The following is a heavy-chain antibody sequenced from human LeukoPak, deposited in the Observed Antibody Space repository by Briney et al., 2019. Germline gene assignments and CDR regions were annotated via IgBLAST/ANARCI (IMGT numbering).Heavy chain of an antibody. J-gene: IGHJ4*02. D-gene: IGHD3-22*01. V-gene: IGHV1-8*01. Sequence: ASVKVSCKASGYTFTSYDINWVRQATGQGLEWMGWMNPNSGNTGYAQKFQGRVTMTRNTSISTAYMELSSLRSEDTAVYYCARVARPYYYDSSGYLYYFDYWGQGTLVTVSS. CDR1: GYTFTSYD. CDR2: MNPNSGNT. CDR3: ARVARPYYYDSSGYLYYFDY.